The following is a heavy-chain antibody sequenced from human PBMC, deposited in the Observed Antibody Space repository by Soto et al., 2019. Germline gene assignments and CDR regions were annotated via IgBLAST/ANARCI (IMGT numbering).Heavy chain of an antibody. CDR3: ARMPRGSYHWFDP. D-gene: IGHD1-26*01. CDR2: INPNSGGT. Sequence: ASVKVSCKASGYTFTGYYMHWVRQAPGQGLEWMGWINPNSGGTNYAQKFQGRVTMTTDTSTSTAFMELRSLRSDDTAVYYCARMPRGSYHWFDPWDQGTLVTVSS. J-gene: IGHJ5*02. V-gene: IGHV1-2*02. CDR1: GYTFTGYY.